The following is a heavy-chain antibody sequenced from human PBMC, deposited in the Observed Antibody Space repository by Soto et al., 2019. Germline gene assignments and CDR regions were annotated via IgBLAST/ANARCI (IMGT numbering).Heavy chain of an antibody. V-gene: IGHV1-18*01. Sequence: QVQLMQSGTEVKKPGASVKVSCKASSETFASYDITWVRQAPGQGLEWMGWISTYNGNTKYAQNVQGIVSMTTDTSTSTAYMELRSLKSDDTAVYYCARVTRGSGDWFYPWGQGTLVTVSS. CDR2: ISTYNGNT. CDR3: ARVTRGSGDWFYP. D-gene: IGHD6-19*01. J-gene: IGHJ5*02. CDR1: SETFASYD.